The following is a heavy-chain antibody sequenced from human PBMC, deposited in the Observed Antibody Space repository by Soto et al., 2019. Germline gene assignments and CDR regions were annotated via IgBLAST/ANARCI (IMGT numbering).Heavy chain of an antibody. CDR3: ARDQITMIVVVITDGFPYGMDV. V-gene: IGHV3-30-3*01. J-gene: IGHJ6*02. Sequence: GGSLRLSCAASGFTFSSYAMHWVRQAPGKGLEWVAVISYDGSNKYYADSVKGRFTISRDNSKNTLYLQMNSLRAEDTAVYYCARDQITMIVVVITDGFPYGMDVWGQGTTVTVSS. D-gene: IGHD3-22*01. CDR1: GFTFSSYA. CDR2: ISYDGSNK.